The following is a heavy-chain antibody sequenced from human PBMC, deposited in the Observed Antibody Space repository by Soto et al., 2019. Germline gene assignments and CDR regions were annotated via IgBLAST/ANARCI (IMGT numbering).Heavy chain of an antibody. CDR2: ISYDGSNK. V-gene: IGHV3-30*18. CDR1: GFTFSSYG. Sequence: QVQLVESGGGVVQPGRSLRLSCAASGFTFSSYGMHWVRQAPGKGLEWVAVISYDGSNKYYADSVKGRFTISRDNSKNTLYLQMNRLRAEDTAVYYCAKDPRSGYCYYYGMDVWGQGTTVTVSS. CDR3: AKDPRSGYCYYYGMDV. D-gene: IGHD3-3*01. J-gene: IGHJ6*02.